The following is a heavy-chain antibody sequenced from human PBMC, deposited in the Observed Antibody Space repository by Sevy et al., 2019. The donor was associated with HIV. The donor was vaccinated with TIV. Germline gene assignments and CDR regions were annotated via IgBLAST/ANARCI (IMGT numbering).Heavy chain of an antibody. Sequence: GGSLRLSCAASGFTFSSYWMNWVRQAPGKGLVWVSRLSSDGSTTIYADSVKGRFTISRDNAKNTLYLQINSLRAEDTAVYYCTRVYDITLNGHYFDYWGQGTLVTVSS. CDR2: LSSDGSTT. CDR1: GFTFSSYW. D-gene: IGHD3-22*01. J-gene: IGHJ4*02. V-gene: IGHV3-74*01. CDR3: TRVYDITLNGHYFDY.